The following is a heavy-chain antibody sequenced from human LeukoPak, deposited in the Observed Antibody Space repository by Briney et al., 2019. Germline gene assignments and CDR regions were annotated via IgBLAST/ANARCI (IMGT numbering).Heavy chain of an antibody. CDR3: ARDSSGWSRNY. Sequence: GGSLRLSCAASGFTLSICSMSWVRQAPGKGLEWVSTITTDIAYMYYADSVKGRFSISRDNSKNSLYLQMNSLRAEDTAVYYCARDSSGWSRNYWGQGTLVTVSS. V-gene: IGHV3-21*01. CDR1: GFTLSICS. D-gene: IGHD6-19*01. CDR2: ITTDIAYM. J-gene: IGHJ4*02.